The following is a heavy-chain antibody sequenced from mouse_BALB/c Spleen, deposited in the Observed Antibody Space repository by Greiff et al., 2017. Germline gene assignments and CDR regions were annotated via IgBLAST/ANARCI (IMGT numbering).Heavy chain of an antibody. V-gene: IGHV1-7*01. CDR3: ARGEIYYGSSYVGFAY. CDR2: INPSTGYT. Sequence: QVQLKQSGAELAKPGASVKMSCKASGYTFTSYWMHWVKQRPGQGLEWIGYINPSTGYTEYNQKFKDKATLTADKSSSTAYMQLSSLTSEDSAVYYCARGEIYYGSSYVGFAYWGQGTLVTVSA. J-gene: IGHJ3*01. D-gene: IGHD1-1*01. CDR1: GYTFTSYW.